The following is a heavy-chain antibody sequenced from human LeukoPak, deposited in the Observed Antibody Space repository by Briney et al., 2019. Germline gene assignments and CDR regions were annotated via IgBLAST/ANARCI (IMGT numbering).Heavy chain of an antibody. CDR3: ARGVWFGESPNWFDP. Sequence: GGSLRLSCAASGFTFSSYAMHWVRQAPGKELEWVAVISYDGGNKYYADSVKGRFTISRDNSKNTLYLQMNSLRAEDTAVYYCARGVWFGESPNWFDPWGQGTLVTVSS. V-gene: IGHV3-30-3*01. CDR1: GFTFSSYA. CDR2: ISYDGGNK. D-gene: IGHD3-10*01. J-gene: IGHJ5*02.